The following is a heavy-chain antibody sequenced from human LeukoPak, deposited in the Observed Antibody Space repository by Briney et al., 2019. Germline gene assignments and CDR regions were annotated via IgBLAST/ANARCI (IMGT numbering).Heavy chain of an antibody. J-gene: IGHJ3*02. V-gene: IGHV3-23*01. CDR3: AKDDSRDTIFGVVIRTHVGDAFDI. Sequence: GGSLRLSCAVSGFTLSSYAMSWVRQAPGKGLEWVSAISGSGGSTYYADSVKGRFTISRDNSKNTLYLQMNSLRAEDTAVYYCAKDDSRDTIFGVVIRTHVGDAFDIWGQGTMVTVSS. CDR2: ISGSGGST. CDR1: GFTLSSYA. D-gene: IGHD3-3*01.